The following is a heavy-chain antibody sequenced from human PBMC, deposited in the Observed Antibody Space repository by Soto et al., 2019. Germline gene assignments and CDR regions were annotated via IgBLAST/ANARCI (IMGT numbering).Heavy chain of an antibody. CDR1: GFSFSDFG. J-gene: IGHJ4*02. V-gene: IGHV3-23*01. Sequence: GGSLRLSCAGSGFSFSDFGMHWVRQAPGKGLEWVSAITGSGGSTYYADSVKGRFTISRDTSKNTLFLQMNSLRAEDTAVYYCAKDRYGDYGGIDYWGQGTMVTVSS. D-gene: IGHD4-17*01. CDR3: AKDRYGDYGGIDY. CDR2: ITGSGGST.